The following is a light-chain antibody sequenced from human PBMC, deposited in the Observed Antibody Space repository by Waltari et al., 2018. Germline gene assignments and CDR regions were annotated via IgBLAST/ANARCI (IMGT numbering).Light chain of an antibody. CDR1: QSLTKRY. CDR3: QQYGSSVMYT. CDR2: GAS. V-gene: IGKV3-20*01. J-gene: IGKJ2*01. Sequence: VLTQSPDSLSLSPGERATLSCRASQSLTKRYLAWYQQKPCQAPRLLIYGASSRAAGIPDRFSGSGSGTDFTLTISRLEPEDFAVYYCQQYGSSVMYTFGQGTMLEIK.